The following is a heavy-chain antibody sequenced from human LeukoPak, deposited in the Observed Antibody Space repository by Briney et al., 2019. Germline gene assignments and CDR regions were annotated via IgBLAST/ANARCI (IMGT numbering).Heavy chain of an antibody. V-gene: IGHV1-2*06. CDR3: ARAIVVVPAASGWFDP. D-gene: IGHD2-2*01. CDR2: INPNSGGT. CDR1: GYTFTSYY. J-gene: IGHJ5*02. Sequence: ASVKVSCKASGYTFTSYYMHWVRQAPGQGLEWMGRINPNSGGTNYAQKFQGRVTMTRDTSISTAYMELSRLRSDDTAVYYCARAIVVVPAASGWFDPWGQGTLVTVSS.